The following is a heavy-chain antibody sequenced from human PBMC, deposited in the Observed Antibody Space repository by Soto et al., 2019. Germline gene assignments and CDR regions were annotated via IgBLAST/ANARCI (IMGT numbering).Heavy chain of an antibody. J-gene: IGHJ3*02. D-gene: IGHD3-9*01. CDR2: IYYSGST. CDR1: GGSISSYY. Sequence: PWETLSLTCTVSGGSISSYYWSWIRQPPGKGLEWIGYIYYSGSTNYNPSLKSRVTISVDTSKNQFSLKLSSVTAADTAVYYCARLTRYYDIFTGSHVLDAFDNWGQGTMVTASS. CDR3: ARLTRYYDIFTGSHVLDAFDN. V-gene: IGHV4-59*01.